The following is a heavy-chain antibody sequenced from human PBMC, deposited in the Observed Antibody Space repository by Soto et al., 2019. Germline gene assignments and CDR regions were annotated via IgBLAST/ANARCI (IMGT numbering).Heavy chain of an antibody. V-gene: IGHV4-30-2*01. D-gene: IGHD4-17*01. CDR3: ARRGGGDYLFDS. CDR1: GGSISSGGYS. CDR2: IYHSGST. J-gene: IGHJ4*02. Sequence: PSETLSLTCAVSGGSISSGGYSWSWIRQPPGKGLEWIGYIYHSGSTYYNPSLKSRVSISVDTSKNEFSLKLTSITAADTAIYFCARRGGGDYLFDSWGQGILVTVSS.